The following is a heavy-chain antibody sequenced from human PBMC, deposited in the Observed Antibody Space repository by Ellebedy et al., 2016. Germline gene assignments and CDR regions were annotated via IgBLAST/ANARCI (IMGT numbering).Heavy chain of an antibody. CDR3: TTVYRYNYDSV. J-gene: IGHJ4*02. CDR1: GFTFSNAW. V-gene: IGHV3-15*01. Sequence: GGSLRLSCSASGFTFSNAWMNWVRQAPGKGLEWVGRIKSKTDGGAADYAAPVKGRFTISRDDSKNTLYLQMNSLKTEDTAVYFCTTVYRYNYDSVWGQGTLVTVSS. CDR2: IKSKTDGGAA. D-gene: IGHD5-18*01.